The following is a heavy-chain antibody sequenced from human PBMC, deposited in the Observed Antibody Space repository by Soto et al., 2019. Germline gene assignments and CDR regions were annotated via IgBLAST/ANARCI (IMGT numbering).Heavy chain of an antibody. CDR1: GFTFSSYA. J-gene: IGHJ4*02. V-gene: IGHV3-30*04. CDR2: ISYDGSNK. CDR3: ARGTQYYYGSGSYYYFDY. D-gene: IGHD3-10*01. Sequence: GGSLRLSCAASGFTFSSYAMHWVRQAPGKGLEWVAVISYDGSNKYYSDSVKGRFTISRDNSKNTLYLQMNSLRAEDTAVYYCARGTQYYYGSGSYYYFDYWGQGTLVTVSS.